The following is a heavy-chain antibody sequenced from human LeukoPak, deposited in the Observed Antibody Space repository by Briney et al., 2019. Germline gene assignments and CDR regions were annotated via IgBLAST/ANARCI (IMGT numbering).Heavy chain of an antibody. CDR1: GGSISSYY. CDR3: ATWDGWYREY. J-gene: IGHJ4*02. CDR2: IYYSGST. D-gene: IGHD6-19*01. V-gene: IGHV4-59*08. Sequence: TTSETLSPTCTVSGGSISSYYWSWIRQPPGKGLEWIGYIYYSGSTNYNPSLKSRVTISVDTSKNQFSLKLSSVTAADTAVYYCATWDGWYREYWGQGTLVTVSS.